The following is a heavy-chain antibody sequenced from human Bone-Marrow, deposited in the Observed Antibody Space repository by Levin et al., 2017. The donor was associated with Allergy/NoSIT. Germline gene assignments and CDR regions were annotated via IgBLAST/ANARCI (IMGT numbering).Heavy chain of an antibody. V-gene: IGHV1-2*06. D-gene: IGHD4-17*01. CDR2: INPNSGGT. CDR1: GYTFTGYY. Sequence: ASVKVSCKASGYTFTGYYMHWVRQAPGQGLEWMGRINPNSGGTNYAQKFQGRVTMTRDTSISTAYMELSRLRSDDTAVYYCAREGRDYGGEHDAFDIWGQGTMVTVSS. J-gene: IGHJ3*02. CDR3: AREGRDYGGEHDAFDI.